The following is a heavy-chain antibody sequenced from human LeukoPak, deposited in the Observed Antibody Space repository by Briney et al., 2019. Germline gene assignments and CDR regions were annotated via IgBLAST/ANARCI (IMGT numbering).Heavy chain of an antibody. CDR1: GGSISSYY. Sequence: PSETLSLTCTVSGGSISSYYWSWIRQPPGKGLEWIGYIYYSGSTNYNPSLKSRVTISVDTSKNQFPLKLSSVTAADTAVYYCARDHYDFWSGYSPQYYFDYWGQGTLVTVSS. CDR2: IYYSGST. J-gene: IGHJ4*02. CDR3: ARDHYDFWSGYSPQYYFDY. V-gene: IGHV4-59*01. D-gene: IGHD3-3*01.